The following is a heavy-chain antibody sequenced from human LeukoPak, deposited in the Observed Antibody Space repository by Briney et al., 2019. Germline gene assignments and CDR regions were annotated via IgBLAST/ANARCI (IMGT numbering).Heavy chain of an antibody. D-gene: IGHD3-9*01. CDR1: GGSISSGSYY. V-gene: IGHV4-61*09. CDR3: ASGILTGGDY. Sequence: PSQTLSLTCTVSGGSISSGSYYWSWIRQPAGKGLEWIGEINHSGSTNYNPSLKSRVTISVDTSKNQFSLKLSSVTAGDTAVYYCASGILTGGDYWGQGTLVSVSS. CDR2: INHSGST. J-gene: IGHJ4*02.